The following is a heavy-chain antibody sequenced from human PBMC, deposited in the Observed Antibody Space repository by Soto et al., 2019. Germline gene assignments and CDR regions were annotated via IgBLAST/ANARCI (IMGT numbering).Heavy chain of an antibody. J-gene: IGHJ6*02. CDR1: GGSISSSNW. D-gene: IGHD3-10*01. V-gene: IGHV4-4*02. CDR3: ARERAFGESSPGYYYYGMDV. Sequence: QVQLQESGPGLVKPSGTLSLTCAVSGGSISSSNWWRWVRQPPGKGLEWIGEIYHSGSTNYNPSLKSRGTISVGKSKNRFSLKLSSVTAADTAVYYCARERAFGESSPGYYYYGMDVWGQGTTVTVSS. CDR2: IYHSGST.